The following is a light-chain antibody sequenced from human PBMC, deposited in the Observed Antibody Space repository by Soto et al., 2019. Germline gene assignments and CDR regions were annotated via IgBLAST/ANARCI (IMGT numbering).Light chain of an antibody. V-gene: IGLV2-23*01. CDR1: SSEVGSYNL. CDR2: EGS. Sequence: QSVLTQPASVSGSPGQSITISCTGTSSEVGSYNLVSWYQQHPGKAPKLMIYEGSKRPSGVSNRFSGSKSGNTASLTISGLQAEDEADYYCCSYAGSTSVVFGGGTKLNVL. CDR3: CSYAGSTSVV. J-gene: IGLJ2*01.